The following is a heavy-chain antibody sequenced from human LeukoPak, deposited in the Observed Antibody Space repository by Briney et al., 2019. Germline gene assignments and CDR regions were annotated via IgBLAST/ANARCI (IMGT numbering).Heavy chain of an antibody. CDR3: ARARGDGYQWYFDL. Sequence: PGGSLRLSWAASGFTFNSYWMNWVRQAPGKGLEWVANIKQDGSEKNYVDFVKSRFTISRDNAKNSLDLQMNSLRAEDTAMYYCARARGDGYQWYFDLWGRGTLVTVSS. V-gene: IGHV3-7*01. J-gene: IGHJ2*01. D-gene: IGHD5-24*01. CDR1: GFTFNSYW. CDR2: IKQDGSEK.